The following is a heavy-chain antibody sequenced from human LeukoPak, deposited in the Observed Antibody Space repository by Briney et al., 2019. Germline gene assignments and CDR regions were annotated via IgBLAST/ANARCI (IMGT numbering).Heavy chain of an antibody. J-gene: IGHJ2*01. CDR2: IYWDDDT. CDR1: GFSLSTSEVG. Sequence: SGPTLVKPTQTPTLTCTFSGFSLSTSEVGVGWIRQPPGKALEWLALIYWDDDTRYSPSLKSRLTITKDTSKNQVVLTMTNMDPLDTATYYCAHRRRTPVGGSRYWYFDLWGRGTLVTVSS. D-gene: IGHD6-19*01. V-gene: IGHV2-5*02. CDR3: AHRRRTPVGGSRYWYFDL.